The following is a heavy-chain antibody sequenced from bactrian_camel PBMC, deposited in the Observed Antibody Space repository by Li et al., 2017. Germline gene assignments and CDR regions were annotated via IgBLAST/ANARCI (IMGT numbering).Heavy chain of an antibody. CDR3: ATGILLDY. J-gene: IGHJ4*01. CDR1: GFTFSSYY. D-gene: IGHD1*01. Sequence: HVQLVESGGGLVQPGGSLRLSCAASGFTFSSYYMSWVRQAPGKGPEWVSGIYSDGSGTFYVDSVKGRFTISRDNAKITLYLQMDSLRSEDTALYYCATGILLDYWGQGTQVTVS. CDR2: IYSDGSGT. V-gene: IGHV3-2*01.